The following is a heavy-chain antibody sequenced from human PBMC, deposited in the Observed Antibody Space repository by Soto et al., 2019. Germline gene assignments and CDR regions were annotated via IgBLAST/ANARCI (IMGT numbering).Heavy chain of an antibody. CDR2: IYHSGST. V-gene: IGHV4-30-2*01. Sequence: QLQLQESGSGLVKPSQTLSLTCAVSGGSISSGGYSWSWIRQPPGRGLEWIGYIYHSGSTYYNPSLKSRVTISVDRSKNQFSLKLSSVTAADTAVYYCARVGFPYYYYGMDVWGQGTTVTVSS. CDR1: GGSISSGGYS. J-gene: IGHJ6*02. CDR3: ARVGFPYYYYGMDV. D-gene: IGHD3-3*01.